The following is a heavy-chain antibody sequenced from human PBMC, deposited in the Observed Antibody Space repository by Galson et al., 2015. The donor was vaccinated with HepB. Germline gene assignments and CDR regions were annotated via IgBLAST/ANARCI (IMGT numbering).Heavy chain of an antibody. J-gene: IGHJ4*02. CDR2: IWYDGSNK. CDR3: ARDMGGPKAVAGPFDY. V-gene: IGHV3-33*01. Sequence: SLRLSCAASGFTFSSYGMHWVRQAPGKGLEWVAVIWYDGSNKYYADSVKGRFTISRDNSKNTLYLQMNSLRAEDTAVYYCARDMGGPKAVAGPFDYWGQGTLVTVSS. D-gene: IGHD6-19*01. CDR1: GFTFSSYG.